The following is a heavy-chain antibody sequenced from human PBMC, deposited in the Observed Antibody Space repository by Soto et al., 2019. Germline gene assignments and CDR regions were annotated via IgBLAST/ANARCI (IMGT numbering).Heavy chain of an antibody. Sequence: QITLMESGPTLVKPTQTLTQTCTFSGFSLTTAGVGVGWIRQPPGKALEWLALIYWDDDRRYNPSLRSRLTLTIDTSKNQVVLTLTNMDPVDTATYYCAHHEGSRKGGDYISGSYRRNWFDPWGQGTLVTVSS. V-gene: IGHV2-5*02. D-gene: IGHD3-16*02. CDR2: IYWDDDR. CDR1: GFSLTTAGVG. J-gene: IGHJ5*02. CDR3: AHHEGSRKGGDYISGSYRRNWFDP.